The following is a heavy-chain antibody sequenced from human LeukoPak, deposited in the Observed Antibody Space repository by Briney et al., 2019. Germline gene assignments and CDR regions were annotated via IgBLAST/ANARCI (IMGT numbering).Heavy chain of an antibody. CDR2: ISPIFGTA. CDR3: ARQGEYYDFWSGYKKHYYYYYMDV. CDR1: GGTFSSYA. D-gene: IGHD3-3*01. Sequence: SVKVSCRASGGTFSSYAISWVRQAPGQGLEWLGGISPIFGTANYAQKFQGRVTITADESTSTAYMELSSLRSEDTAVYYCARQGEYYDFWSGYKKHYYYYYMDVWGKGTTVTVSS. V-gene: IGHV1-69*13. J-gene: IGHJ6*03.